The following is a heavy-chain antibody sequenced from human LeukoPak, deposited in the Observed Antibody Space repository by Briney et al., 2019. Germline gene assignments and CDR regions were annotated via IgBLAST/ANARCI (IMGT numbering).Heavy chain of an antibody. J-gene: IGHJ4*02. CDR2: ISSRGSSI. CDR3: AGGLQAAGLVY. CDR1: GFTFSDYY. V-gene: IGHV3-11*01. Sequence: GGSLRLSCAASGFTFSDYYMSWIRQTPGKGLEWVSYISSRGSSIYYADPVKGRFTISRDNAKNSLYLQMNSLRAEDTAVYYCAGGLQAAGLVYWGQGTLVTVSS. D-gene: IGHD6-13*01.